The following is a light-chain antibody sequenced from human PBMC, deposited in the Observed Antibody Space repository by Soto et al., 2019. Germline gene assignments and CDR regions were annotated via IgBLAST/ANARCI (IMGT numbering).Light chain of an antibody. V-gene: IGLV2-14*01. CDR2: DVS. CDR3: SSYTSRSALMV. Sequence: QSALTQPASVSGSPGQSITISCTGTSSDVGGYNSVSWYQQHQGKAPKIMIYDVSNRPSGVSNLFSGSTSGNTASLTISGLQAEDEADYYCSSYTSRSALMVFGGGTKLTVL. CDR1: SSDVGGYNS. J-gene: IGLJ2*01.